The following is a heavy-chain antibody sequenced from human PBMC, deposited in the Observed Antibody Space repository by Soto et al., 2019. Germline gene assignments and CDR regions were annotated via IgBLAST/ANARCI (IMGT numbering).Heavy chain of an antibody. CDR2: ISSSSSYI. V-gene: IGHV3-21*01. CDR1: GFTFSSYS. J-gene: IGHJ6*02. CDR3: ARDWGLSRIAAACTAYGMDV. D-gene: IGHD6-13*01. Sequence: GGSLRLSCAASGFTFSSYSMNWVRQAPGKGLEWVSSISSSSSYIYYADSVKGRFTISRDNAKNSLYLQMNSLRAEDTAVYYCARDWGLSRIAAACTAYGMDVWGQGTTVTVSS.